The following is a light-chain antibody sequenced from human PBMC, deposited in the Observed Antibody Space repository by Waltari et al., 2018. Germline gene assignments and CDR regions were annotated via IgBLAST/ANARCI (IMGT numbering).Light chain of an antibody. CDR2: SNK. CDR1: SSNIGSNT. CDR3: AAWDDSLNGQGV. Sequence: QSVLTQPPSASGTPGQRVTISCSGSSSNIGSNTVNWYQQLPGTAPKLLIYSNKQRPSGVPARFSGSKSGPSASLAISGLQSEDEADYYCAAWDDSLNGQGVFGTGTKVTVL. V-gene: IGLV1-44*01. J-gene: IGLJ1*01.